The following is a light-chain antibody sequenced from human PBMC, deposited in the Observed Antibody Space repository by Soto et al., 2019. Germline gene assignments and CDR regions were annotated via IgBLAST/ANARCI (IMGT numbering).Light chain of an antibody. J-gene: IGKJ1*01. CDR3: QQYNSFSWT. V-gene: IGKV1-5*01. CDR2: DAS. CDR1: HSISTW. Sequence: DIQMTQSPYTLSASVGDRVTITCRASHSISTWLAWYQQKPGKAPKSLIYDASILESGVPSRFSGSGSGTEFTLTITSLQPDDFATYYCQQYNSFSWTFGQGTKVEI.